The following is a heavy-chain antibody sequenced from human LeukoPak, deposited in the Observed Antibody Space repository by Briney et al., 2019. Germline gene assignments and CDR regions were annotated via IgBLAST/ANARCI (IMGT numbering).Heavy chain of an antibody. CDR1: GFTFSSYE. CDR2: IYYSGST. D-gene: IGHD3-22*01. Sequence: LRLSCAASGFTFSSYEMNWIRQPPGKGLEWIGSIYYSGSTYYNPSLKSRVTISVDTSKNQFSLKLSSVTAADTAVYYCARQKYYYDSSGYYYVWFFDYWGQGTLVTVSS. J-gene: IGHJ4*02. V-gene: IGHV4-39*01. CDR3: ARQKYYYDSSGYYYVWFFDY.